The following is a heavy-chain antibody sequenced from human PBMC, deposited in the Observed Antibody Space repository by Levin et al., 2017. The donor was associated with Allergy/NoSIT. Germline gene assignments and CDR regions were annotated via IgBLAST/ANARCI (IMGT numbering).Heavy chain of an antibody. J-gene: IGHJ3*02. CDR3: AREPVYNWNDGGAFDI. D-gene: IGHD1-20*01. CDR2: ISSSSSYI. V-gene: IGHV3-21*01. CDR1: GFTFSSYS. Sequence: GESLKISCAASGFTFSSYSMNWVRQAPGKGLEWVSSISSSSSYIYYADSVKGRFTISRDNAKNSLYLQMNSLRAEDTAVYYCAREPVYNWNDGGAFDIWGQGTMVTVSS.